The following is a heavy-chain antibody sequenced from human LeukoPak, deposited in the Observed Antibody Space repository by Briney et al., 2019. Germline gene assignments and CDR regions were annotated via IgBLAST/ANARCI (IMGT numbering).Heavy chain of an antibody. CDR1: GFTFSSYA. CDR2: ISSNGGST. Sequence: GGSLRLSCAASGFTFSSYAMHWVRQAPGKGLEYVSAISSNGGSTYYANSVKGRLTISRDNSKNTLYLQMGSLRAEDMAVYYCARMGCSSTSCYISGEYYYYYYMDVWGKETTVTVSS. V-gene: IGHV3-64*01. D-gene: IGHD2-2*02. CDR3: ARMGCSSTSCYISGEYYYYYYMDV. J-gene: IGHJ6*03.